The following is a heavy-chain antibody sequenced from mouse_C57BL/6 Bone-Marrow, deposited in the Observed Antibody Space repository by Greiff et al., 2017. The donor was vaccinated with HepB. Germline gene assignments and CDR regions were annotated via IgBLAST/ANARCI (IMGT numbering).Heavy chain of an antibody. J-gene: IGHJ2*01. Sequence: QVQLKQSGAELVKPGASVKISCKASGYAFSSYWMNWVKQRPGKGLEWIGQIYPGDGDTNYNGKFKGKATLTADKSSSTAYMQLSSLTSEDSAVYFCARRSIDSSGYGFDYWGQGTTLTVSS. CDR1: GYAFSSYW. D-gene: IGHD3-2*02. CDR3: ARRSIDSSGYGFDY. CDR2: IYPGDGDT. V-gene: IGHV1-80*01.